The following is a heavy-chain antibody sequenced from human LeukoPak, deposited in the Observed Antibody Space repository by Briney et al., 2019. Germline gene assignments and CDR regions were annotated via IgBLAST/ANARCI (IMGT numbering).Heavy chain of an antibody. CDR3: ARGGAARPDY. V-gene: IGHV3-48*01. J-gene: IGHJ4*02. D-gene: IGHD6-6*01. CDR2: ISSNGRTI. Sequence: PGGSLRLSCAASGLTFSDYGMNWVRQAPGKGLEWVSYISSNGRTINYADSVKGRFTISRDNAKNSLYLQMNSLRAEDTAVYYCARGGAARPDYWGQGTLVTVSS. CDR1: GLTFSDYG.